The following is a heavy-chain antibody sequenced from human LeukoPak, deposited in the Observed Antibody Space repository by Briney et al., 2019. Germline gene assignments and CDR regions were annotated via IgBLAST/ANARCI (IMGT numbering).Heavy chain of an antibody. CDR1: GYTLTGYY. J-gene: IGHJ4*02. CDR2: INPNSGDT. Sequence: ASVKVSCKASGYTLTGYYMHWLRPAPGQGLEWMGWINPNSGDTNYAQKFQGRVTMTRHTSISTAYMELSRLTSDDTAGYYCAKNPYEYYLDYWGQGTLVTVSS. CDR3: AKNPYEYYLDY. D-gene: IGHD5-12*01. V-gene: IGHV1-2*02.